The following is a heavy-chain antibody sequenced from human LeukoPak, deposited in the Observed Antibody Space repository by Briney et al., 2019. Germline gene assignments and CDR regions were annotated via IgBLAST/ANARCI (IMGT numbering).Heavy chain of an antibody. V-gene: IGHV4-34*01. CDR3: ARGPIAVAGTYMANPFDY. Sequence: SETLSLTCAVYGGSFSGYYWSWIRQPPGKGLEWIGEINHSGSTNYNPSLKSRVTISVDTSKNQFSLKLSSVTAADTAVDYCARGPIAVAGTYMANPFDYWGQGTLVTVSS. D-gene: IGHD6-19*01. CDR2: INHSGST. J-gene: IGHJ4*02. CDR1: GGSFSGYY.